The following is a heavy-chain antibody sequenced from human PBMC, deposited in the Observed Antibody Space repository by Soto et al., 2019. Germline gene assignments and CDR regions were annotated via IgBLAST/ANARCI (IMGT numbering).Heavy chain of an antibody. CDR1: GFTFSSYA. CDR2: ISYDGSNK. J-gene: IGHJ6*02. CDR3: ARRGEELSSSGHYYYGMDV. Sequence: GGSLRLSCAASGFTFSSYAMHWVRQAPGKGLEWLAVISYDGSNKYYADAGKGRVTIARDNSKNTLYVQVDSVRAEDTAVYYCARRGEELSSSGHYYYGMDVWGQGTTVTVSS. D-gene: IGHD6-6*01. V-gene: IGHV3-30-3*01.